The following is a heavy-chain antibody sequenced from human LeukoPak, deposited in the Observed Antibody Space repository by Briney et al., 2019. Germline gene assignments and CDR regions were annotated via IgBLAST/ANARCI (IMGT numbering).Heavy chain of an antibody. D-gene: IGHD2-21*02. CDR1: GFTFSSYS. CDR2: ISSSSSYI. Sequence: GGSLRLSCAASGFTFSSYSMNWVRQAPWKGLEWVSSISSSSSYIYYADSVKGRFTISRDNAKNSLYLQMNSLRAEDTAVYYCARWVTPGAFDIWGQGTMVTVSS. CDR3: ARWVTPGAFDI. J-gene: IGHJ3*02. V-gene: IGHV3-21*01.